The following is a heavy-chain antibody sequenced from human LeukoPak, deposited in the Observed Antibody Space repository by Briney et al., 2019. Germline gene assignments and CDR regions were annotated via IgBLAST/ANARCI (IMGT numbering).Heavy chain of an antibody. J-gene: IGHJ6*03. V-gene: IGHV3-20*04. D-gene: IGHD3-16*01. CDR2: INWNGGST. CDR3: ARDEITDYMDV. Sequence: SGGSLRLSCAASGFSFSSYGMSWVRQAPGKGLEWASGINWNGGSTGYADSVKGRFAISRDNAKNSLYLQMNSLRTEDTAVYYCARDEITDYMDVWGKGTTVTVSS. CDR1: GFSFSSYG.